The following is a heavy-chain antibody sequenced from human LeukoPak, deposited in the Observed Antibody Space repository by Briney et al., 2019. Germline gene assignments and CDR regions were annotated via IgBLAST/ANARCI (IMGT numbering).Heavy chain of an antibody. D-gene: IGHD5-12*01. V-gene: IGHV4-59*01. CDR2: IYYSGST. CDR3: ARDQGGYSGYDRRYFDY. CDR1: GGSISSYY. J-gene: IGHJ4*02. Sequence: SETLSLTCTVSGGSISSYYWSWIRQPPGKGLEWIGYIYYSGSTNYNPSLKSRVTISVDTSKNQFSLKLSSVTAADTAVYYCARDQGGYSGYDRRYFDYWGQGTLVTVSS.